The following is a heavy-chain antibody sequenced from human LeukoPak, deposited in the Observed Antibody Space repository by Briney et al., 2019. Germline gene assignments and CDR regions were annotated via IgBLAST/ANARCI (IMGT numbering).Heavy chain of an antibody. CDR1: GFTFSSYG. CDR3: AKDIKGGSYSSYYYYMDV. CDR2: IRYDGSNK. D-gene: IGHD1-26*01. J-gene: IGHJ6*03. Sequence: GSLRLSCAASGFTFSSYGMHWVRQAPGKGLEWVAFIRYDGSNKYYADSVKGRFTISRDNSKNTLYLQMNSLRAEDTAVYYCAKDIKGGSYSSYYYYMDVWGKGTTVTVSS. V-gene: IGHV3-30*02.